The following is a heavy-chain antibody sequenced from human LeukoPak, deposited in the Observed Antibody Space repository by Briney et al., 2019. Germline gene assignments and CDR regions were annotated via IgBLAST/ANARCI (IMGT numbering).Heavy chain of an antibody. D-gene: IGHD3-3*01. CDR3: ARDSYDFWSGYYTEYYYYYMDV. J-gene: IGHJ6*03. Sequence: GASVKVSCKASGYTFTGYYMHWVRQAPGQGLEWMGWINPNSGGTNYAQKFQGRVTMTRDTSISTAYMELSRLRSDDTAVYYCARDSYDFWSGYYTEYYYYYMDVWGKGTTVTVSS. CDR1: GYTFTGYY. CDR2: INPNSGGT. V-gene: IGHV1-2*02.